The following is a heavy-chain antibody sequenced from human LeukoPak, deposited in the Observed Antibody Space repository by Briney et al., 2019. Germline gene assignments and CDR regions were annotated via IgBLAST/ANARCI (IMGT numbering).Heavy chain of an antibody. CDR3: ARVLHGSGSPPAG. J-gene: IGHJ4*02. D-gene: IGHD3-10*01. V-gene: IGHV3-23*01. Sequence: PGGSLRLSCAASGFTFSSYAMSWVRQAPGKGLEWVSAISGSGGSTYYADSVKGRFTISRDNSKNTLYLQMNSLRAEDTAVYYCARVLHGSGSPPAGWGQGTLVTVSS. CDR2: ISGSGGST. CDR1: GFTFSSYA.